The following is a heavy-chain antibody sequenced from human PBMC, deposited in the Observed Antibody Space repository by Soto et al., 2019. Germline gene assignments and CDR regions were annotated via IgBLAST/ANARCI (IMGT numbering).Heavy chain of an antibody. Sequence: SETLSLTCTVSGGSISSYYWSWIRQPPGKGLEWIGYIYYSGSTNYNPSLKSRVTISVDTSKNQFSLKLSSVTAADTAVYYCARGSVWFGTPQNFDYWGQGNLVTVSS. CDR1: GGSISSYY. CDR2: IYYSGST. V-gene: IGHV4-59*01. D-gene: IGHD3-10*01. CDR3: ARGSVWFGTPQNFDY. J-gene: IGHJ4*02.